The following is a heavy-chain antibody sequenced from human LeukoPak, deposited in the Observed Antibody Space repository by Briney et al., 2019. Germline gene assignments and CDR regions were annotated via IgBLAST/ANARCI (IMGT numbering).Heavy chain of an antibody. CDR3: ARDREGYCTNGVCYYRFDY. D-gene: IGHD2-8*01. V-gene: IGHV1-18*01. Sequence: ASVKLSCKASGYTFTSYGISWVRQAPGQGLEWMGWISAYNGNTNYAQKLQGRVTMTTDTSTNTAYMELRSLRSDDTAVYYCARDREGYCTNGVCYYRFDYWGQGTLVTVSS. CDR2: ISAYNGNT. J-gene: IGHJ4*02. CDR1: GYTFTSYG.